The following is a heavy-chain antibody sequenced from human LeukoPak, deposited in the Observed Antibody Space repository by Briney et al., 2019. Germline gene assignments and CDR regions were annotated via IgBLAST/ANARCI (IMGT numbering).Heavy chain of an antibody. CDR1: GYTFTSYD. Sequence: GASVKVSCEASGYTFTSYDINWVRQATGQGLEWMGWMNPNSGNTGYAQKFQGRVTITRNTSISTAYMELSSLRSEDTAVYYCARGHPYDSSGYVDYWGQGTLVTVSS. CDR2: MNPNSGNT. CDR3: ARGHPYDSSGYVDY. V-gene: IGHV1-8*03. D-gene: IGHD3-22*01. J-gene: IGHJ4*02.